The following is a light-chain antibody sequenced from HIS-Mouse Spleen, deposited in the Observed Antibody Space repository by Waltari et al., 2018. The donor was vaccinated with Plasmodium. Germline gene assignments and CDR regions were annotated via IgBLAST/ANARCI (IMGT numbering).Light chain of an antibody. CDR1: SSDVGSYNI. V-gene: IGLV2-23*01. CDR2: EGS. Sequence: QSALTQPASVSGSPGQSITISCTGNSSDVGSYNITSWYKQHPGKAPKLMIYEGSKRPSGVSNRFSGSKSGNTASLTISGLQAEDEADYYCCSYAGSRMVFGGGTKLTVL. CDR3: CSYAGSRMV. J-gene: IGLJ2*01.